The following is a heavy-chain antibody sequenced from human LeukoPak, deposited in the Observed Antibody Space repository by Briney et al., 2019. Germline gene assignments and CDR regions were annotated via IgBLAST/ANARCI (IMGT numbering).Heavy chain of an antibody. CDR3: ARWGPDTADPFDY. J-gene: IGHJ4*02. CDR1: GGSISSGSYC. D-gene: IGHD5-18*01. V-gene: IGHV4-61*02. CDR2: IYTSGNV. Sequence: SETLSLTCSVSGGSISSGSYCWTWIRQPAGKTLEWIGRIYTSGNVNYTPSLKSRVTISMDTSKNQFSLKLSSVTAADTAVYYCARWGPDTADPFDYWGQGTLVTVSS.